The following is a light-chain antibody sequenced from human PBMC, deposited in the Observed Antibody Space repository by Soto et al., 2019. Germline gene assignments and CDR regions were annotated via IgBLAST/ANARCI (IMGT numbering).Light chain of an antibody. CDR2: EAS. CDR3: QQYSSSPLT. Sequence: DIQMTQSPSTLSASVGDRVTITCRASRSISSWLAWYQQKPGKAPNLLIYEASSLESGLPSRFSGSGSGTEFTLTISSLQPDDLATYYCQQYSSSPLTFGGGTQVEIK. CDR1: RSISSW. J-gene: IGKJ4*01. V-gene: IGKV1-5*03.